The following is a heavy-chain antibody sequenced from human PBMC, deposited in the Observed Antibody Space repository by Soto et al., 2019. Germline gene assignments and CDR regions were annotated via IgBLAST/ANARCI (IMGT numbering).Heavy chain of an antibody. CDR3: ARDAYVYDFWSLYYYYGMDV. D-gene: IGHD3-3*01. V-gene: IGHV1-69*06. J-gene: IGHJ6*02. CDR2: IIPIFGTA. CDR1: GGTFSSYA. Sequence: QVQLVQSGAEVKKPGSSVKVSCKASGGTFSSYAISWVRQAPGQGLEWMGGIIPIFGTANYAQKFQDRVTITADKSTSTAYMELSSLRSEDTAVYYCARDAYVYDFWSLYYYYGMDVWGQGTTVTVSS.